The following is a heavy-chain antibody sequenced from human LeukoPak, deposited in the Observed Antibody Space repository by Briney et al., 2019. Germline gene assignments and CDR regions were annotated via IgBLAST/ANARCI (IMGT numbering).Heavy chain of an antibody. Sequence: SETLSLTCTISGGSISSYYWSRIRQPPGKGLEWIGYIYYTGSTNHNPSLKSRVTISVDTSKNQFSLKLSSVTAADTAVYYCARSGGVWYFDYWGQGTLVTVSS. J-gene: IGHJ4*02. CDR3: ARSGGVWYFDY. V-gene: IGHV4-59*01. CDR2: IYYTGST. CDR1: GGSISSYY. D-gene: IGHD3-16*01.